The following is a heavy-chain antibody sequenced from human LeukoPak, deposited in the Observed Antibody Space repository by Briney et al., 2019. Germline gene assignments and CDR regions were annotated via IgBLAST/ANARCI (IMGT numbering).Heavy chain of an antibody. V-gene: IGHV3-11*04. CDR1: GFTFSDYY. D-gene: IGHD3-10*01. Sequence: KAGGSLRLSCAASGFTFSDYYMSWIRQAPGKGLEWVSYISSSGSTIYYTDSVKGRFTISRDNAKNSLYLQMISLRGEDTAVYYCARAQLLWFGEFPMADTFHIWGQGTMVTVSS. J-gene: IGHJ3*02. CDR3: ARAQLLWFGEFPMADTFHI. CDR2: ISSSGSTI.